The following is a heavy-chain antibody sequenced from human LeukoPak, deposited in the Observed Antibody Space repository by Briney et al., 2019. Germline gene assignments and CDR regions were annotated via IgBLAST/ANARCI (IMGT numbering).Heavy chain of an antibody. CDR3: ARAVDCSSTSCHGIDGMDV. J-gene: IGHJ6*02. Sequence: PSETLSLTCTVSGGSISSGGYYWSWIRQHPGKGLEWIGYIYYNGSTYYNPSLKSRVTISVDTSKNQFSLKLSSVTAADTAVYYCARAVDCSSTSCHGIDGMDVWGQGTTVTVSS. CDR2: IYYNGST. V-gene: IGHV4-31*03. D-gene: IGHD2-2*01. CDR1: GGSISSGGYY.